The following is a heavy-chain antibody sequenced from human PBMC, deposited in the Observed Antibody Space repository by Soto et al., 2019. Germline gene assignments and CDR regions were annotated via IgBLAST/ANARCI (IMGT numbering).Heavy chain of an antibody. CDR2: INHSXSP. J-gene: IGHJ4*02. CDR1: CGSFTGYY. CDR3: ARDKINGLFDY. V-gene: IGHV4-34*01. D-gene: IGHD2-8*01. Sequence: SXXTLSLTCAVYCGSFTGYYWTWIRQPPGTGLEWIGXINHSXSPNYNKSLKXXVTLSVDXXKNQFSLKMPSVTAADTAVYYCARDKINGLFDYWGQGTLVTVSS.